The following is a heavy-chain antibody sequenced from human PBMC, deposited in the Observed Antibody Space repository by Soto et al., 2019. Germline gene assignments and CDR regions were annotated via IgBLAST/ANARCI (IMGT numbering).Heavy chain of an antibody. CDR2: IYEGGNT. CDR3: VRRSPEDAFDI. V-gene: IGHV4-30-2*01. J-gene: IGHJ3*02. Sequence: SETLSLTGAVSGGSIISDGYSWSWIRQPPGKGLQWIGHIYEGGNTYYTPSLESRVAISTDKSKNQFSLRLSSVTAADTAVYYCVRRSPEDAFDIWGQGTMVTVSS. CDR1: GGSIISDGYS.